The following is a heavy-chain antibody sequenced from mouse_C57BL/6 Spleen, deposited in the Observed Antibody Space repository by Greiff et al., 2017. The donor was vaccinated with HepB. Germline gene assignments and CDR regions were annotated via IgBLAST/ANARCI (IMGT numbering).Heavy chain of an antibody. J-gene: IGHJ2*01. CDR3: TRVLITTVVYFDY. V-gene: IGHV1-15*01. Sequence: QVQLQQSGAELVRPGASVTLSCKASGYTFTDYEMHWVKQTPVHGLEWIGAIDPETGGTAYNQKFKGKAILTADKSSSTAYIELRSLTSEDSAVYYCTRVLITTVVYFDYWGQGTTLTGSS. CDR1: GYTFTDYE. D-gene: IGHD1-1*01. CDR2: IDPETGGT.